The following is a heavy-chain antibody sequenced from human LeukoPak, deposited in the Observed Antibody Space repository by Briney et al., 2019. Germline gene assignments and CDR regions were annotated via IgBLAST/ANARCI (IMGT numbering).Heavy chain of an antibody. D-gene: IGHD4-23*01. V-gene: IGHV3-21*01. CDR3: ARDLYGNSFRVYYGMDV. J-gene: IGHJ6*02. CDR2: ISTSSSYI. Sequence: GGSLRLSCAASGFTFSSYSMNWVRQAPGKGLEWVSSISTSSSYIYYADSVKGRFTISRDNAKHSLYLQMNSLRAEDTAVYYCARDLYGNSFRVYYGMDVWGRGTTVTVSS. CDR1: GFTFSSYS.